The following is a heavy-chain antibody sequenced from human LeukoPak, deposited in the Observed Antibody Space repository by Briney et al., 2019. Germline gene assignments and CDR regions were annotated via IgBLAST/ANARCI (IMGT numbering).Heavy chain of an antibody. J-gene: IGHJ4*02. CDR2: ISGSGGST. V-gene: IGHV3-23*01. CDR1: GFTFSSYA. CDR3: ARDSPPDY. Sequence: GGSLRLSCAASGFTFSSYAMSWIRQAPGKGLEWVSAISGSGGSTYYADSVKGRFTISRDNAKNSLYLQMNSLRAEDTAIYYCARDSPPDYWGQGTLVTVSS.